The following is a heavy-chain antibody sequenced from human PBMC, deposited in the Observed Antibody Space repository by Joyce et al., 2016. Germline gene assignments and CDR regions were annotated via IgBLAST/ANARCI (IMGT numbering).Heavy chain of an antibody. CDR1: GYSFFGHW. Sequence: EVQLVQSGAEVKKPGESLKISCRGYGYSFFGHWIVWVRKMPGKGLECMGIVYPDDSNTKSSPSFQGQVTVSADRSIDTAYLQWDSLKASDTAIYYCARLNGYCSRTSCHMRNHWFDPWGQGTPVTVSS. CDR3: ARLNGYCSRTSCHMRNHWFDP. J-gene: IGHJ5*02. CDR2: VYPDDSNT. V-gene: IGHV5-51*03. D-gene: IGHD2-2*02.